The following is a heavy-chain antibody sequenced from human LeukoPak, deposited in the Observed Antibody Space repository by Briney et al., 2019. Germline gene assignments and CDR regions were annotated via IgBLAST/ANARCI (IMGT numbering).Heavy chain of an antibody. V-gene: IGHV4-59*01. CDR2: FYNSGRS. D-gene: IGHD3-16*01. CDR3: TRGARWLIDY. Sequence: SETLSLTCTVSDDSISDYYRGWIRQPPGKGLEWIGYFYNSGRSTYNPSLKSRVTISADTSKNHFSLKLNSVTTADTAVYYCTRGARWLIDYWGQGILVTVSS. CDR1: DDSISDYY. J-gene: IGHJ4*02.